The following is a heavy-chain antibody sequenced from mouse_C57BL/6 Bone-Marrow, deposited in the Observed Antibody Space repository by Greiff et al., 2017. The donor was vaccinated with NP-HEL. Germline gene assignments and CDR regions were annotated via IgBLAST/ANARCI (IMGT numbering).Heavy chain of an antibody. CDR1: GYTFTDYY. J-gene: IGHJ1*03. CDR3: PTTVVATGYFDV. Sequence: EVQLQESGPVLVKPGASVKMSCKASGYTFTDYYMNWVKQSHGKSLEWIGVINPYNGGTSYNQKFKGKATLTVDKSSSTAYMELNSLTSEDSAVYYCPTTVVATGYFDVWGTGTTVTVSS. V-gene: IGHV1-19*01. CDR2: INPYNGGT. D-gene: IGHD1-1*01.